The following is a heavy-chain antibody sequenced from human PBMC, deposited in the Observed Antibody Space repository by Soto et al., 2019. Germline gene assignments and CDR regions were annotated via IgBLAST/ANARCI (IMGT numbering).Heavy chain of an antibody. V-gene: IGHV3-11*01. CDR3: ARDGRYCSSTSFYGASWFDP. J-gene: IGHJ5*02. CDR2: ISSSGSTI. CDR1: GFTFSDYY. D-gene: IGHD2-2*01. Sequence: GGSLRLSCAASGFTFSDYYMSWIRQAPGKGLEWVSYISSSGSTIYYADSVKGRFTISRDNAKNSLYLQMNSLRAEDTAVYYCARDGRYCSSTSFYGASWFDPWGQGTLVTVSS.